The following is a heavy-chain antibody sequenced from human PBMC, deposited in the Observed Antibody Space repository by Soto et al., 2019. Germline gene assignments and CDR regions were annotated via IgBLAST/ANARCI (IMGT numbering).Heavy chain of an antibody. CDR3: ARSYSGSYSPLYYYYYGMDV. CDR1: GYTFTSYA. CDR2: INAGNGST. D-gene: IGHD1-26*01. J-gene: IGHJ6*02. V-gene: IGHV1-3*01. Sequence: ASVKVSCKASGYTFTSYAMHWVRQAPGQRLEWMGWINAGNGSTKYSQKFQGRVTITRDTSASTAYMELSSLRSEDTAVYYCARSYSGSYSPLYYYYYGMDVWGQGTTVTVSS.